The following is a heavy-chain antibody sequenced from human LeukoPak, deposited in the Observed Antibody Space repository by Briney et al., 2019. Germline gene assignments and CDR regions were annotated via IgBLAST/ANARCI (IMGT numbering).Heavy chain of an antibody. J-gene: IGHJ4*02. V-gene: IGHV3-30*18. CDR2: ISYDGSNK. CDR3: AKLILPVGADFGGDFDY. CDR1: GFTFSSYG. D-gene: IGHD2-21*01. Sequence: GRSLRLSCAASGFTFSSYGMHWVRQAPGKGLEWVAVISYDGSNKYYADSVKGRFTISRDNSKNTLYLQMNSLRAEDTAVYYCAKLILPVGADFGGDFDYWGQGTLVTVSS.